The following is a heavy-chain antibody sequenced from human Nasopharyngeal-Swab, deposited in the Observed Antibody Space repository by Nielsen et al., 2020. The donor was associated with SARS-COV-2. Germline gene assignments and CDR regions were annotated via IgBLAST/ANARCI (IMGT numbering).Heavy chain of an antibody. CDR2: IKQDGSEK. J-gene: IGHJ6*02. D-gene: IGHD3-10*01. CDR3: ARAGYYGSGSYYNSYYYGMDV. CDR1: GFTFSSYW. Sequence: GGSLRLSCAASGFTFSSYWMSWVRQAPGKGLEWVANIKQDGSEKYYVDSVKGRFTISRDNAKNSLYLQMNSLRAEDTAVYYCARAGYYGSGSYYNSYYYGMDVWGQGTTVTVSS. V-gene: IGHV3-7*05.